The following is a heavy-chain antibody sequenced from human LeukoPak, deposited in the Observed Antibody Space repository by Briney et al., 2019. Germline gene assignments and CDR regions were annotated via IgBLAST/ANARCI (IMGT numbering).Heavy chain of an antibody. D-gene: IGHD3-10*01. V-gene: IGHV5-51*01. J-gene: IGHJ6*03. CDR1: GYSFTSYW. CDR3: ARRASRGRNRFGELLPDYYYYYMDV. Sequence: GESLKISCKGSGYSFTSYWIGWVRQMPGKGLEWMGIIYPGDSGTRYSPSFQGQVTISADKSISTAYLQWSSLKASDTAMYYCARRASRGRNRFGELLPDYYYYYMDVWGKGTTVTISS. CDR2: IYPGDSGT.